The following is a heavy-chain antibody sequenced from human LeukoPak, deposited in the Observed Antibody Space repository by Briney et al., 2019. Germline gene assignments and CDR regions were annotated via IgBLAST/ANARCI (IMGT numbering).Heavy chain of an antibody. D-gene: IGHD3-10*01. J-gene: IGHJ4*02. CDR3: ARTQVGYYGSGSYPDY. V-gene: IGHV1-46*01. CDR2: INPSGGST. Sequence: ASVKVSCKASGYTFTSYYMHWVRQAPGQGLEWMGIINPSGGSTSYAQKFQGRVTMTRDTSTSTAYMELSSLRSEDTAVYYCARTQVGYYGSGSYPDYWGQGTLVTVSS. CDR1: GYTFTSYY.